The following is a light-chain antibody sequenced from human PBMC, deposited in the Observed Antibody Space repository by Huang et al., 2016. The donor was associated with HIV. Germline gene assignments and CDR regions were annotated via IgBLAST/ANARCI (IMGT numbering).Light chain of an antibody. V-gene: IGKV1-NL1*01. CDR1: QGISNA. CDR3: QQYQRTPPT. CDR2: SAT. J-gene: IGKJ1*01. Sequence: DIQMTQSPSSLSAFVGVSVTITCRASQGISNALAWYQQRPGKAPKLLLFSATRLENGVPPRFSGSVSGTDFTLTISSLQPDDFATYYCQQYQRTPPTFGPGTKVEVK.